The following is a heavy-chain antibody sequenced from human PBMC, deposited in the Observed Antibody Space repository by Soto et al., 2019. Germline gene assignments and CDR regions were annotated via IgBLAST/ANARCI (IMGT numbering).Heavy chain of an antibody. D-gene: IGHD6-19*01. V-gene: IGHV3-74*01. CDR2: INTDGSST. J-gene: IGHJ4*02. CDR3: ARDGGWIDY. CDR1: GFTFTTYW. Sequence: GESLKISCAASGFTFTTYWMHWVRQAPGKGLVWVSRINTDGSSTSYADSVKGRFTISRDNAKNTLYLQMNSLRAEDTAVYYCARDGGWIDYWGQGTLVTVSS.